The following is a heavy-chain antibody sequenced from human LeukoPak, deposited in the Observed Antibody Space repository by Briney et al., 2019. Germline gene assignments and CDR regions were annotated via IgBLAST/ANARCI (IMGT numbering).Heavy chain of an antibody. CDR2: ISYDGSNK. CDR1: GFTFRDYG. Sequence: PGGSLRLSCAASGFTFRDYGMHWVRRTPGKGLEWVAVISYDGSNKYYADSVKGRFTISRDNSKNTLYLQMNSLRAEDTAVYYCARVSGSGLNWFDPWGQGTLVTVSS. CDR3: ARVSGSGLNWFDP. D-gene: IGHD3-10*01. V-gene: IGHV3-30*19. J-gene: IGHJ5*02.